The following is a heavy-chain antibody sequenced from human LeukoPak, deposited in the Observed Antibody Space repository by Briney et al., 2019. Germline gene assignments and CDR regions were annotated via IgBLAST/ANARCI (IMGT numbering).Heavy chain of an antibody. CDR1: GFTFSDYN. Sequence: PGRSLRLSRAASGFTFSDYNMHWVRQAPGKGLEWVAVIWYDGSNKYYADSVKGRFTISRDNSKNTLYLQMNSLRAEDTAVYYCAREGGIAAAGTGAFDIWGQGTMVTVSS. CDR3: AREGGIAAAGTGAFDI. D-gene: IGHD6-13*01. V-gene: IGHV3-33*08. J-gene: IGHJ3*02. CDR2: IWYDGSNK.